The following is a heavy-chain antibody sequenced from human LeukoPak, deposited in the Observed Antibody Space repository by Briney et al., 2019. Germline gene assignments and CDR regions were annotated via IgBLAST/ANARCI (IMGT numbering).Heavy chain of an antibody. Sequence: PGGSLRLSCAASGFTFSSYEMNWVRQAPGKGLEWVSYISSSGSTIYYADSVKGRFTISRDNAKNSLYLQMNSLRAEDTAVYYCARGDSAYYYDSRRAFDIWGQGTMVTVSS. V-gene: IGHV3-48*03. D-gene: IGHD3-22*01. CDR3: ARGDSAYYYDSRRAFDI. CDR1: GFTFSSYE. CDR2: ISSSGSTI. J-gene: IGHJ3*02.